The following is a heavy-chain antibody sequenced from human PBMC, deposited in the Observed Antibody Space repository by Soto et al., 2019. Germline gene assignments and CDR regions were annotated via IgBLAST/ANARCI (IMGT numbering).Heavy chain of an antibody. CDR2: ISSSGSNI. D-gene: IGHD3-3*01. V-gene: IGHV3-11*01. CDR1: GFTFSDYY. J-gene: IGHJ4*02. CDR3: ARRSAYYRLDY. Sequence: QVQLVESGGGLVKPGGSLRLSCAASGFTFSDYYMSWFRQAPGKGLEWVSYISSSGSNINYADSVKGRFTISRDNAKNSLFLQMNSLRAEDTAVYYCARRSAYYRLDYWGQGTLVTVSS.